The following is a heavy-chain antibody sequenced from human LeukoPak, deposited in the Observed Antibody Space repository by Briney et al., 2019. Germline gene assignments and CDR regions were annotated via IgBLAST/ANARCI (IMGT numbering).Heavy chain of an antibody. D-gene: IGHD3-9*01. Sequence: PSETLSLTCIVSGGSVSSTEFSWGWIRQPPGKGLQWVGNLYYSGSTSYHPSLNSRVTMSVDTSKNQFSLKMTSVTAADTAVYYCARLSKGRYFDYIFDYWGQGSLVTVSS. V-gene: IGHV4-39*01. J-gene: IGHJ4*02. CDR2: LYYSGST. CDR3: ARLSKGRYFDYIFDY. CDR1: GGSVSSTEFS.